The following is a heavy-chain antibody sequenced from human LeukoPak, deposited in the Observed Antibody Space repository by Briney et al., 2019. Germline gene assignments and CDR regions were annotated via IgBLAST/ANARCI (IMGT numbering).Heavy chain of an antibody. J-gene: IGHJ4*02. V-gene: IGHV3-30*18. Sequence: GGSLRLSCAASGFSFSFYGMHCVRQAPGKGLEWVAVISEDGTKKNYAESVKGRFTISRDNSNNTLYLQMNSLRAEDTAVYYCAKDRETTSSGTFGNWGQGTLATVSS. CDR3: AKDRETTSSGTFGN. CDR1: GFSFSFYG. D-gene: IGHD6-13*01. CDR2: ISEDGTKK.